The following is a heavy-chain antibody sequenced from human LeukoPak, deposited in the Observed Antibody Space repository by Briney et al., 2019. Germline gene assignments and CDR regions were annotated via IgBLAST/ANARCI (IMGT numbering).Heavy chain of an antibody. V-gene: IGHV4-34*01. CDR1: GGSFSGYY. J-gene: IGHJ5*02. CDR2: INHSGST. Sequence: SETLSLTCAVYGGSFSGYYWSWIRQPPGKGLEWIGEINHSGSTNYNPSLKSRVTISVDTSKNQSSLKLSSVTAADTAVYYCARAARCSGGSCYWSGWFDPWGQGTLVTVSS. D-gene: IGHD2-15*01. CDR3: ARAARCSGGSCYWSGWFDP.